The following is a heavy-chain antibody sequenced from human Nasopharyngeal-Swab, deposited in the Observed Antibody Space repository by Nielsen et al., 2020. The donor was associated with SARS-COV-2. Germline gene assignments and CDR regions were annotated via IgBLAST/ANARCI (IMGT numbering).Heavy chain of an antibody. CDR2: VRSKGNNYAT. J-gene: IGHJ4*02. CDR1: GFTFSDSA. Sequence: GESLKISCAASGFTFSDSAIHWVRQASGKGLEWVGRVRSKGNNYATAYSASVKGRFIIFRDYPTKTAYLQMNSLKTEDTAMYYCTRCGGGCYSGRDYWGQGTLVTVSS. CDR3: TRCGGGCYSGRDY. D-gene: IGHD2-15*01. V-gene: IGHV3-73*01.